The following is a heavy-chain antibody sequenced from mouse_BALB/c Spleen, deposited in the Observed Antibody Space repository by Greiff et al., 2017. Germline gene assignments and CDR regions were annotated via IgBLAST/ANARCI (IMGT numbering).Heavy chain of an antibody. CDR1: GFTFSSYT. D-gene: IGHD4-1*01. Sequence: DVQLVESGGGLVKPGGSLKLSCAASGFTFSSYTMSWVRQTPEKRLEWVATISSGGSYTYYPDSVKGRFTISRDNAKNTLYLQMSSLKSEDTAMYYCTRDWDNYLDYWGQGTTLTVAS. J-gene: IGHJ2*01. V-gene: IGHV5-6-4*01. CDR3: TRDWDNYLDY. CDR2: ISSGGSYT.